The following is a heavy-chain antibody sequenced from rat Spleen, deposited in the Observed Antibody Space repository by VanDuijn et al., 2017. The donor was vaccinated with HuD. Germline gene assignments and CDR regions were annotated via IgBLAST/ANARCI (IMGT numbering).Heavy chain of an antibody. V-gene: IGHV5-31*01. CDR3: TTYSDYATSPFAY. J-gene: IGHJ3*01. CDR2: ITNTGVST. Sequence: EVQLVESGGGRVQPGRSLKLSCVASGFTFNNNWMTWIRQAPGKGLEWVASITNTGVSTYYSDSVKGRFTISRDTANSTLYLQMGSLRSEDTATYYCTTYSDYATSPFAYWGRGALVTVSS. CDR1: GFTFNNNW. D-gene: IGHD1-6*01.